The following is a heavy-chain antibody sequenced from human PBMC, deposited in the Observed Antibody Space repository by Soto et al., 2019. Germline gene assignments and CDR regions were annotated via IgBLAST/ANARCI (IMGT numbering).Heavy chain of an antibody. CDR2: IDWDGDK. J-gene: IGHJ6*03. CDR3: ARTLSGYDFYYYYMDV. V-gene: IGHV2-70*11. Sequence: SGPTLVNPTQTLTLTCYFSGFSLSTSGMCVSWIRQPPGKALEWLARIDWDGDKYYSTSLKTRLTISKDTSKNQVVLTMTNMDPVDTATYYCARTLSGYDFYYYYMDVWGKGTTVTVSS. D-gene: IGHD5-12*01. CDR1: GFSLSTSGMC.